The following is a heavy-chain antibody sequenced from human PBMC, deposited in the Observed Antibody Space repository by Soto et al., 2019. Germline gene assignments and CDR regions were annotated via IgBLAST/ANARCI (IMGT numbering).Heavy chain of an antibody. Sequence: QVQLVQSGAEVKKPGASVKVSCKASGYTFTSYYMHWVRQAPGQGLEWMGIINPSGGSTSYAQKFPGRVTMTRDTSTSTVYMELSSLRSEDTAVYYCARDFNYYGSGSYYIYYYGMDVWGQGTTVTVSS. CDR2: INPSGGST. D-gene: IGHD3-10*01. CDR1: GYTFTSYY. V-gene: IGHV1-46*01. J-gene: IGHJ6*02. CDR3: ARDFNYYGSGSYYIYYYGMDV.